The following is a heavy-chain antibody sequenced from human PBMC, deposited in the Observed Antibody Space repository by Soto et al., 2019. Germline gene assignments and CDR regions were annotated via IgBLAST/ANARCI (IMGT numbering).Heavy chain of an antibody. D-gene: IGHD3-3*01. CDR3: ARGSVYDFWSGYPDRNWFDP. Sequence: ASVKGSCKASGYTVTSYGISWVRQAPGQGLEWMGWISAYNGNTNYAQKLQGRVTMTTDTSTSTAYMELRSLRSDDTAVYYCARGSVYDFWSGYPDRNWFDPWGQGTLVTVSS. CDR2: ISAYNGNT. J-gene: IGHJ5*02. V-gene: IGHV1-18*01. CDR1: GYTVTSYG.